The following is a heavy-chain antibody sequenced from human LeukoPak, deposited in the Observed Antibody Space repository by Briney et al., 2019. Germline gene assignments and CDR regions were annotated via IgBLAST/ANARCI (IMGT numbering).Heavy chain of an antibody. Sequence: RRSLRLSCAASGFTFSSYAMHWVRQAPGKGLEWVAVISYDGSNKYYADSVKGRFTISRDNSKNTLYLQMNSLRAEDTAVYYCARDAPITGTTDYFDYWGQGTLVTVSS. CDR1: GFTFSSYA. CDR2: ISYDGSNK. V-gene: IGHV3-30*04. D-gene: IGHD1-20*01. CDR3: ARDAPITGTTDYFDY. J-gene: IGHJ4*02.